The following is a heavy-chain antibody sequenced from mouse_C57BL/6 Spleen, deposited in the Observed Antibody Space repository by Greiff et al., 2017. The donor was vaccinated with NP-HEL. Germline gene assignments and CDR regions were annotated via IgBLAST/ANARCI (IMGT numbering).Heavy chain of an antibody. CDR1: GFTFSDYG. CDR3: ARRCTTVVEGAMDY. J-gene: IGHJ4*01. V-gene: IGHV5-17*01. CDR2: ISSGSSTI. D-gene: IGHD1-1*01. Sequence: EVKVVESGGGLVKPGGSLKLSCAASGFTFSDYGMHWVRQAPEKGLEWVAYISSGSSTIYYADTVKGRFTISRDNAKNTLFLRMTSLRSEDTAMYYCARRCTTVVEGAMDYWGQGTSVTVSS.